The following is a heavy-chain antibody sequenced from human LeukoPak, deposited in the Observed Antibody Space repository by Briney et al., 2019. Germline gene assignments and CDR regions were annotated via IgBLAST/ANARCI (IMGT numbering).Heavy chain of an antibody. CDR1: GFTFSSYA. Sequence: GGSLRLSCAASGFTFSSYAMSWVRQAPGKGLEWVSGISGSGGSTYYADSVKGRFTISRDNSKNTLYLQMNSLRVEDTAVYYCAKGRRFGSGWTYYFDYWGQGTLVTVSS. D-gene: IGHD6-19*01. V-gene: IGHV3-23*01. CDR3: AKGRRFGSGWTYYFDY. J-gene: IGHJ4*02. CDR2: ISGSGGST.